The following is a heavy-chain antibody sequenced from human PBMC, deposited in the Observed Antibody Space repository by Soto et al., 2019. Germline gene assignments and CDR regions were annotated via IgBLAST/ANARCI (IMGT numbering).Heavy chain of an antibody. V-gene: IGHV3-30*04. D-gene: IGHD6-13*01. CDR1: GFSFSSHA. CDR2: TSYDGSDK. Sequence: QVQLVQSGGGVVQPGRSLRLSCATSGFSFSSHALHWVRQAPGKGLEWVAVTSYDGSDKYYADSVQGRFTISRDNSKKTLYLHMNSLRAEDTAMYYCVKGIMDSSTWFEADYWGQGTLVTVSS. CDR3: VKGIMDSSTWFEADY. J-gene: IGHJ4*02.